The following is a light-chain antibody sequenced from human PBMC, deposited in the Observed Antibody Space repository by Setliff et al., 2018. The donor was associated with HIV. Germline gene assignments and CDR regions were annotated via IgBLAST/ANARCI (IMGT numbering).Light chain of an antibody. CDR3: SSYTTSSAYV. CDR2: DVN. Sequence: QSALAQPASVSGSPGQSITISCTETSSDVGGYNYVSWYQQHPGKAPKLMIYDVNNRPSGVSNRFSGSKSGNTASLTISGLHTEDEADYFCSSYTTSSAYVFGTGTKVTVL. V-gene: IGLV2-14*03. CDR1: SSDVGGYNY. J-gene: IGLJ1*01.